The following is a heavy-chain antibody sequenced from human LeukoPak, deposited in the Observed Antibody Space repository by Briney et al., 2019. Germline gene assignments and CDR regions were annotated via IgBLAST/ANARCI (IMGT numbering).Heavy chain of an antibody. CDR2: IRYDGSNK. CDR1: GFTFSSYG. D-gene: IGHD3-3*02. Sequence: GGSLRLSCAASGFTFSSYGMHWVRQAPGKGLEWVAFIRYDGSNKYYADSVKGRFTISRDNSKNTLCLQMNSLRAEDTAVYYCAKLPDQHFWGYYYMDVWGKGTTVTVSS. V-gene: IGHV3-30*02. J-gene: IGHJ6*03. CDR3: AKLPDQHFWGYYYMDV.